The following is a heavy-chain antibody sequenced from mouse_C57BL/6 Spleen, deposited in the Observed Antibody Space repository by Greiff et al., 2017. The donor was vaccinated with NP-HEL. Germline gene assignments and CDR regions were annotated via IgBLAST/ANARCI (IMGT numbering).Heavy chain of an antibody. CDR2: ISDGGSYT. CDR1: GFTFSSYA. Sequence: EVMLVESGGGLVKPGGSLKLSCAASGFTFSSYAMSWVRQTPEKRLEWVATISDGGSYTYYPDNVKGRFTISRDNAKNHLYLQMSHRKSEDTSMYDCAREGGKGYFDVWGTGTTVTVSS. CDR3: AREGGKGYFDV. J-gene: IGHJ1*03. V-gene: IGHV5-4*01.